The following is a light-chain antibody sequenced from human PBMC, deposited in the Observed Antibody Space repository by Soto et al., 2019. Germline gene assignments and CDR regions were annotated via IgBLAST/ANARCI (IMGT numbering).Light chain of an antibody. CDR2: EVT. V-gene: IGLV2-8*01. CDR1: SSDVGGYNY. J-gene: IGLJ3*02. Sequence: QSALTQPPSASGSPGQSVTISCTGTSSDVGGYNYVSWYRQHPGKAPKLIIYEVTKRPSGVPDRFSGSKSGNTASLTVSGLLAEDEADYYCSSHAGIINVVFGGGTKLTVL. CDR3: SSHAGIINVV.